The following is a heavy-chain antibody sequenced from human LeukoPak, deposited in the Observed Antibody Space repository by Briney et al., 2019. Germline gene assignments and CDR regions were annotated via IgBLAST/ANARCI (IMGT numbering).Heavy chain of an antibody. CDR2: ISSSGSTI. CDR3: ARALQYYDILTGYYDYYYYYMDV. Sequence: PGGSLRLSCAASGFTFSSYEMNWVRQAPGKGLEWVSYISSSGSTIYYADSVKGRFTISRDNAKNSLYLQMNSLRAEDTAVYYCARALQYYDILTGYYDYYYYYMDVWGKGTTVTVSS. V-gene: IGHV3-48*03. CDR1: GFTFSSYE. D-gene: IGHD3-9*01. J-gene: IGHJ6*03.